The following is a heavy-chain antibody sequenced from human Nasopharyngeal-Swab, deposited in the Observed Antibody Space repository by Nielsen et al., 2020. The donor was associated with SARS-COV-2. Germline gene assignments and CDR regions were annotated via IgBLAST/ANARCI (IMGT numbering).Heavy chain of an antibody. CDR1: DGSLSGYY. CDR3: ARVSAPRGTPSGRPYYYYYYMDV. CDR2: IDRSGST. Sequence: SETLSLTCGVYDGSLSGYYWSWIRQPPGKGLEWIGEIDRSGSTDYNPSLKSRVTISVDTSKNQFSLKVTSVTAADTAVYHCARVSAPRGTPSGRPYYYYYYMDVWGKGTTVTVSS. V-gene: IGHV4-34*01. J-gene: IGHJ6*03. D-gene: IGHD2-21*01.